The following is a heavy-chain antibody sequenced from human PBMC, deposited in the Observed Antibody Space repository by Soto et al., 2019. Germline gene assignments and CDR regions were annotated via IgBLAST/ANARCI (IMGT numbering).Heavy chain of an antibody. V-gene: IGHV3-48*01. D-gene: IGHD3-16*02. CDR1: GVTFSSYS. CDR3: ACYIVRLGDLSLGGFDI. Sequence: GGSLTLSCPASGVTFSSYSMGWFRQAPGRVLELVSERSTSRSTIYHARFVKGRFTLYRDNSKNTLYLQMNSLGAEDTAVYYWACYIVRLGDLSLGGFDIWGQGTMVTVSS. CDR2: RSTSRSTI. J-gene: IGHJ3*02.